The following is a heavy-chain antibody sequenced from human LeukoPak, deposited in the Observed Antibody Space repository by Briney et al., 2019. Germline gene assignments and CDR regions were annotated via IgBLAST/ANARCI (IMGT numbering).Heavy chain of an antibody. CDR3: AREGGSPPGYYYYYMDV. CDR1: GFTFSSYS. Sequence: GGSLGLFCAASGFTFSSYSMNWVRQAPGKGLEGGSSMSSSSSFIYYADSVKGRFTISRDNAKNSLYLQMNSLRAEDTAVYYCAREGGSPPGYYYYYMDVWGKGTTVTVSS. J-gene: IGHJ6*03. CDR2: MSSSSSFI. V-gene: IGHV3-21*01.